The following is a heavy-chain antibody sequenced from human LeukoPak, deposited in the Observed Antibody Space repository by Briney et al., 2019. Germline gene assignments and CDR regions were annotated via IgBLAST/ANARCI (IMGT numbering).Heavy chain of an antibody. Sequence: PSETLSLTCTVSGGSISSGGYYWSWIRQHPGKGLEWIGYIYYSGSTYYNPSLKSRVTISVDTSKNQFSLKLSSVTAADTAVYYCARARKTTTYYYDSSGYYPHFDYWGQGTLVTVSS. CDR3: ARARKTTTYYYDSSGYYPHFDY. CDR2: IYYSGST. J-gene: IGHJ4*02. CDR1: GGSISSGGYY. V-gene: IGHV4-31*03. D-gene: IGHD3-22*01.